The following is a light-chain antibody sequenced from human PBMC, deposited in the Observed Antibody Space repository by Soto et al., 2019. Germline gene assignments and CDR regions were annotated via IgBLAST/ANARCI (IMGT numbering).Light chain of an antibody. CDR3: CSYTSSSSLV. J-gene: IGLJ1*01. CDR1: SSDVGAYNY. V-gene: IGLV2-14*03. CDR2: DVT. Sequence: QSALTQPASVSGSPGQSITISCTGTSSDVGAYNYVSWYQRYPGKAPKLMIYDVTSRPSGVSNRFSGSKSGNAASLTISGLQAEDEADYYCCSYTSSSSLVFGTGTKVTAL.